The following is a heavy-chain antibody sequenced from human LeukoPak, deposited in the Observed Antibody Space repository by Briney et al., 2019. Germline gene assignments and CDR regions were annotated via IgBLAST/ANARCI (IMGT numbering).Heavy chain of an antibody. CDR3: ARDYYDRGNWFDP. J-gene: IGHJ5*02. V-gene: IGHV4-61*02. Sequence: SETLSLTCTVSGGSISSGSYYWRWIRQPAGKGLEWIGRIYTSGSTNYNPSLKSRVTISVDTSKNQFSLNLSSVTAADTAVYYCARDYYDRGNWFDPWGQGTLVTVSS. CDR2: IYTSGST. CDR1: GGSISSGSYY. D-gene: IGHD3-22*01.